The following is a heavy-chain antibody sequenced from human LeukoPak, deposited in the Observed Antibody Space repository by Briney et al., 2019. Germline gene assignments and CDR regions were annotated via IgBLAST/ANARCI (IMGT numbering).Heavy chain of an antibody. D-gene: IGHD2-2*01. J-gene: IGHJ5*02. Sequence: SETLSLTCDVSGGSVTSTNWWTWVRQPPGKGLEWIGDAHLDGRTNYNPSLKSRLIMSVDLPENHISLKLSSVTAADTAVYYCARRKRSGCSSTSCLLNWFDPWGQGTLVTVSS. V-gene: IGHV4-4*02. CDR1: GGSVTSTNW. CDR3: ARRKRSGCSSTSCLLNWFDP. CDR2: AHLDGRT.